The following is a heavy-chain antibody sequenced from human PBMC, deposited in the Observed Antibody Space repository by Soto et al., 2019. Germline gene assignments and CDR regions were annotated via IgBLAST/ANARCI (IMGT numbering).Heavy chain of an antibody. Sequence: PSETLSLTCTVSGGSISSYYWSWIRQPPGEGLEWIGYIYYSGTTNYNPSLKSRVTISVDTSKNQFSLKLSSVTAADTAVYYCARGIKFLYYDSSGYYLDYWGQGTLVTVSS. V-gene: IGHV4-59*01. J-gene: IGHJ4*02. CDR1: GGSISSYY. D-gene: IGHD3-22*01. CDR2: IYYSGTT. CDR3: ARGIKFLYYDSSGYYLDY.